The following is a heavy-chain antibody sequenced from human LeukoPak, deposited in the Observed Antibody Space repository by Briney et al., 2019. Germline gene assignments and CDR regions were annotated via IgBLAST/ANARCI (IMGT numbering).Heavy chain of an antibody. CDR2: ISYDGENE. V-gene: IGHV3-30*03. Sequence: RSLRLSCAASGFNFNDYAIHWVRQAPGKGLEWVAVISYDGENEYYADSVKGRFAISRDNSNNTLSLQMNSLRPDDTAVYYCARDRLYTMVRGVSHNWFDPWGQGTLVTVSS. J-gene: IGHJ5*02. CDR3: ARDRLYTMVRGVSHNWFDP. CDR1: GFNFNDYA. D-gene: IGHD3-10*01.